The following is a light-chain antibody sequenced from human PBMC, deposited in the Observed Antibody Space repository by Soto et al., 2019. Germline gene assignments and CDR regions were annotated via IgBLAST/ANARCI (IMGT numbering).Light chain of an antibody. V-gene: IGLV2-14*01. J-gene: IGLJ2*01. CDR1: SSDVGGYNH. CDR2: DVS. CDR3: SSYTSTSTYVV. Sequence: QSALTQPASVSGSPGQSITISCTGTSSDVGGYNHVSWYQQHPGKAPKLMIYDVSNRPSGVSNRFSGSKSGNTASLTISGPQAEDEADYYCSSYTSTSTYVVFGGGTKLTVL.